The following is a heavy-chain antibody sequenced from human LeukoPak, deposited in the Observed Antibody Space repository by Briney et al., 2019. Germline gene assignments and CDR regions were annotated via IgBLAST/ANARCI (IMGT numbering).Heavy chain of an antibody. Sequence: PSQTLSLTCTVSGGSISSGGYYWSWIRQHPGKGLEWIGYIYYSGSTYYNPSLKGRVTISVDTSKNQFSLKLSSVTAADTAVYYCARGPTDRLRFLEWLLHPIDYWGQGTLVTVSS. CDR1: GGSISSGGYY. CDR3: ARGPTDRLRFLEWLLHPIDY. V-gene: IGHV4-31*03. CDR2: IYYSGST. D-gene: IGHD3-3*01. J-gene: IGHJ4*02.